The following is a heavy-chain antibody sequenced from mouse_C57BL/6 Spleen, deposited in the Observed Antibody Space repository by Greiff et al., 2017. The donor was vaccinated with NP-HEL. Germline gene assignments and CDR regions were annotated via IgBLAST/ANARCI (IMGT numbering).Heavy chain of an antibody. CDR2: INPSTGGT. CDR1: GYSFTGYY. V-gene: IGHV1-42*01. Sequence: EVQLQQSGPELVKPGASVKISCKASGYSFTGYYMNWVKQSPEKSLEWIGEINPSTGGTTYNQKFKAKATLTVDKSSSTAYMQLKSLTSEDSAVYYCYDYDRDWGQGTLVTVSA. CDR3: YDYDRD. D-gene: IGHD2-4*01. J-gene: IGHJ3*01.